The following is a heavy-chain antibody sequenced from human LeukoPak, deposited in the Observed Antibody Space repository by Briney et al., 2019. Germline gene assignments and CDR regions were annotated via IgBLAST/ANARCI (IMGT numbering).Heavy chain of an antibody. V-gene: IGHV1-2*02. D-gene: IGHD3-22*01. CDR3: ARSHYYDGSGYYFAD. CDR2: INPNSGGL. Sequence: ASVKVSCKASGYTFTSYYLHWLRQAPGQGLEWMGWINPNSGGLNYAQTFQDRVTMTRDTSINTAYMELRSLTSDDTAFYYCARSHYYDGSGYYFADWGQGTLVSVSP. J-gene: IGHJ4*02. CDR1: GYTFTSYY.